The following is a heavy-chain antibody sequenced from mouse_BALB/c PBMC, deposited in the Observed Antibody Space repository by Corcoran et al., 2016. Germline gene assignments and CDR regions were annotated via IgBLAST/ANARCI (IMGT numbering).Heavy chain of an antibody. CDR1: GGSFSGYY. CDR2: INHSGST. J-gene: IGHJ4*01. V-gene: IGHV3S1*01. CDR3: ARGGYYDSSGPFGY. D-gene: IGHD2-4*01. Sequence: VQLQQWGAGLLKPSETLSLTCAVYGGSFSGYYWSWIRQPPGKGLEWIGEINHSGSTNYNPSLKSRVTISVDTSKNQFSLKLSSVTAADTAVYYCARGGYYDSSGPFGYWGQGTLVTVSS.